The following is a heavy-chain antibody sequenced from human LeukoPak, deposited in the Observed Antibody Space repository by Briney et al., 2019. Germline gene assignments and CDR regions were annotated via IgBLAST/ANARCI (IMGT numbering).Heavy chain of an antibody. J-gene: IGHJ4*02. D-gene: IGHD3-22*01. CDR3: ARDYYDSSGYRRYFDY. CDR2: MNPNSGNT. CDR1: GYTFTSYD. V-gene: IGHV1-8*03. Sequence: ASVKVSCKASGYTFTSYDINWVRQATGQGLEWMGWMNPNSGNTGYAQKFQGRVTITRNTSISTAYMELSSLRSEDTAVYYCARDYYDSSGYRRYFDYWGQGTLVTVSS.